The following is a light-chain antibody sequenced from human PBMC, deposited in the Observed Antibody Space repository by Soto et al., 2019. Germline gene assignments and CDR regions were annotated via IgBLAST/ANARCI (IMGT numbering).Light chain of an antibody. CDR2: KAS. Sequence: DIQMTQSPSSVSASVGDRVTITCRASQTISTLLAWYQQRPGKAPNLLIYKASSLESGVPSRFSGSGSGTEFTLTISSLQPDDFASYFCQQYSTYPWTFGQGTKVEVK. CDR1: QTISTL. V-gene: IGKV1-5*03. J-gene: IGKJ1*01. CDR3: QQYSTYPWT.